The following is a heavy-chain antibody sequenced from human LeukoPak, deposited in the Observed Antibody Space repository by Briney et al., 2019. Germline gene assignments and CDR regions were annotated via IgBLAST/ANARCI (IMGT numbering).Heavy chain of an antibody. D-gene: IGHD2-2*02. Sequence: PSETLSLTCAVSGYSISSGYYWGWIRQPPGKGLEWIGSIYHSGSTYYNPSLKSRVTISVDTSKNQFSLTLSSVTAADTAVYYCARASPDCSSTSCYTGGAFDIWGQGTMVTVSS. CDR1: GYSISSGYY. J-gene: IGHJ3*02. CDR3: ARASPDCSSTSCYTGGAFDI. V-gene: IGHV4-38-2*01. CDR2: IYHSGST.